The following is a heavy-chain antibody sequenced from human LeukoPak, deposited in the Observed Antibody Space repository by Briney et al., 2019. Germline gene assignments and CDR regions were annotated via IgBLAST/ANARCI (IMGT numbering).Heavy chain of an antibody. CDR3: ARHRGNSHGPIDY. Sequence: SETLSLTCTVSGGSISSIGYYWGWIRQPPEKGLEGIGSMYYSGATYYNPSLKSRVTISIDTSKNQFSLKLSSVSAADTAVYYCARHRGNSHGPIDYWGQGTLVTVSS. D-gene: IGHD5-18*01. V-gene: IGHV4-39*01. J-gene: IGHJ4*02. CDR2: MYYSGAT. CDR1: GGSISSIGYY.